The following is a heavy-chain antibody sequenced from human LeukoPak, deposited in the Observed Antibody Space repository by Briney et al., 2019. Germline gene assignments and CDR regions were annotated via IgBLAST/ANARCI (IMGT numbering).Heavy chain of an antibody. Sequence: GGSLRLSCAASGFTFNNYGMSWVRQAAGKGLQWVSSINTNGASTYYADSVKGRFTISRDNSNNMVYLQMNSLRVEETAIYYWVGGSTEYGTAYAHWGQGTLVTVSS. V-gene: IGHV3-23*01. J-gene: IGHJ4*02. CDR1: GFTFNNYG. CDR3: VGGSTEYGTAYAH. D-gene: IGHD2-8*02. CDR2: INTNGAST.